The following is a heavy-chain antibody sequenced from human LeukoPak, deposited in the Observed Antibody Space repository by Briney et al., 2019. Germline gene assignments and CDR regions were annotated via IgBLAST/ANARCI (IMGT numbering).Heavy chain of an antibody. D-gene: IGHD3-10*01. CDR2: IKSKTDGGTT. CDR3: ARGGVFGSDSYNGYFDL. Sequence: GGSLRLSCAASGFTFSNAWMSWVRQAPGQGLEWVGRIKSKTDGGTTDYAAPVKGRFNISRESAKNSLYLQMNSLRAGDTAVYYCARGGVFGSDSYNGYFDLWGRGTLVTVSS. J-gene: IGHJ2*01. CDR1: GFTFSNAW. V-gene: IGHV3-15*01.